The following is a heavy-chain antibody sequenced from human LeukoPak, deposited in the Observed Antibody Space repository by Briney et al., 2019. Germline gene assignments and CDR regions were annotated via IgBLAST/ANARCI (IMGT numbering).Heavy chain of an antibody. CDR2: IISSGSDT. CDR3: ARVGHNHAFDI. V-gene: IGHV3-11*03. CDR1: GFFVRDYY. Sequence: PGGSLRLSCAASGFFVRDYYMTWIRQAPGKGLEWISYIISSGSDTNYADSVWGRITVSRDSAQNSLHLQMDNLRADDTAVYYCARVGHNHAFDIWGQGTVVTVSS. D-gene: IGHD1-1*01. J-gene: IGHJ3*02.